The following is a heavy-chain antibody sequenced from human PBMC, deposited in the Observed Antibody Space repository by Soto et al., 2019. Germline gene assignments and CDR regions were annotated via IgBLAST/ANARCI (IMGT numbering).Heavy chain of an antibody. CDR3: ARDPTAAGNYYYYGMDV. V-gene: IGHV4-31*03. CDR1: GGSISSGGYY. D-gene: IGHD6-13*01. Sequence: SETLSLTCTVSGGSISSGGYYWIWIRHHPGKGLEWIGYIYYSGSTYYNPSLKSRVTISVDTSKNQFSLKLSSVTAADTAVYYCARDPTAAGNYYYYGMDVWGQGTTVTVSS. CDR2: IYYSGST. J-gene: IGHJ6*02.